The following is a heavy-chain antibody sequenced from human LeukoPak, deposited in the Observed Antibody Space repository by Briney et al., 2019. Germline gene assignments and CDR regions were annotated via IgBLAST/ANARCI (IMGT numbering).Heavy chain of an antibody. V-gene: IGHV4-59*01. CDR3: ARDQDSGYASGLFDY. Sequence: PSETLSLTCTVSGGSISSYYWTWIRQPPGKGLEWIGYIYYSGSTNYNPSLKSRVTISVDTSKNQFSLKLNSVTAADTAMYYCARDQDSGYASGLFDYWGQGTLVTVSS. D-gene: IGHD5-12*01. CDR1: GGSISSYY. J-gene: IGHJ4*02. CDR2: IYYSGST.